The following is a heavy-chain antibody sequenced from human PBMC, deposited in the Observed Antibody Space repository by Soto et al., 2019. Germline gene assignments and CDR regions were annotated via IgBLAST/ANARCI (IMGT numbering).Heavy chain of an antibody. V-gene: IGHV3-21*01. Sequence: GGSLRLSCAASGFTFSSYSMNWVRQAPGKGLEWVSSISSSSSYIYYADSVKGRFTISRDNARNSLYLQMNSLRAEDTAVYYCARFPGYCSGGSCFWFDYWGQGTLVTVSS. J-gene: IGHJ4*02. D-gene: IGHD2-15*01. CDR1: GFTFSSYS. CDR2: ISSSSSYI. CDR3: ARFPGYCSGGSCFWFDY.